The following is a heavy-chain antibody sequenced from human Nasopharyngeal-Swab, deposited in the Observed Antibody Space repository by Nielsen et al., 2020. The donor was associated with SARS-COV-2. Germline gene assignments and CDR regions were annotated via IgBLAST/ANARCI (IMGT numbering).Heavy chain of an antibody. CDR3: ARAVEAYYYYGMDV. Sequence: WVRQAPGQGLGWMGGIIPIFGTANYAQKFQGRVTITADESTSTAYMELSSLRSEDTAVYYCARAVEAYYYYGMDVWGQGTTVTVSS. D-gene: IGHD5-24*01. J-gene: IGHJ6*02. V-gene: IGHV1-69*01. CDR2: IIPIFGTA.